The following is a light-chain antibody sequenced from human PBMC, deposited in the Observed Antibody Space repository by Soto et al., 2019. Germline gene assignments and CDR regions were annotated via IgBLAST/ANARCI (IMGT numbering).Light chain of an antibody. V-gene: IGLV2-8*01. Sequence: QSALTQPPSASGSPGQSVTISCTGTSSDVGGYNYVSWYQQHPGKAPKLMIYEVSKRPSGVPDRFSGSKSGNTASLTVSELQAEDEADYYCSSYAGSTPYVFGTGTKLTVL. CDR3: SSYAGSTPYV. CDR2: EVS. J-gene: IGLJ1*01. CDR1: SSDVGGYNY.